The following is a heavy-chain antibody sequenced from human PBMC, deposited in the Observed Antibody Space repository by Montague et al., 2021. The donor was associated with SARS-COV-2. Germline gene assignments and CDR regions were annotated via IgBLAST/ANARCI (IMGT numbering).Heavy chain of an antibody. CDR2: IYYSGST. J-gene: IGHJ3*02. CDR3: ARHSGRDTIFGVVIIFDAFDI. Sequence: SETLSLTRSVSGGSVSSGSCYWSWIRQPPGKRLEWIGSIYYSGSTYYTPSLKSRVTISVDTSKNQFSLRLSSVTAADTAVYYCARHSGRDTIFGVVIIFDAFDIWGQGTMVTVSS. CDR1: GGSVSSGSCY. V-gene: IGHV4-39*01. D-gene: IGHD3-3*01.